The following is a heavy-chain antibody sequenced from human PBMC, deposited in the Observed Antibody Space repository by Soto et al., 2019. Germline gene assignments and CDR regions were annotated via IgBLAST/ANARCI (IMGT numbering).Heavy chain of an antibody. CDR2: IYYSGST. D-gene: IGHD3-3*01. CDR3: ASARHSQYYDFWSGYFDAFDI. J-gene: IGHJ3*02. Sequence: SETLSLTCTVSGGSISSGDYYWSWIRQPPGKGLEWIGYIYYSGSTYYNPSLKSRVTISVDTSTNQFSLQLISVTAADTAVYYRASARHSQYYDFWSGYFDAFDIWGQGTMVTVS. CDR1: GGSISSGDYY. V-gene: IGHV4-30-4*01.